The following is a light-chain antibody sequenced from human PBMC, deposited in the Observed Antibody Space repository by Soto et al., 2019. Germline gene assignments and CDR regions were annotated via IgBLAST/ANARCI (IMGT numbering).Light chain of an antibody. CDR1: SSNIGAGYD. CDR2: ANS. CDR3: PSYDSSLSVYV. J-gene: IGLJ1*01. Sequence: QSVLTQPPSVSGAPGQRVTISCTGSSSNIGAGYDVHWYQQLPGTAPQLLIYANSNRPSGVPDRFSASKSGTSASLAITGLQAEDEADYYCPSYDSSLSVYVVGSGTKLTVL. V-gene: IGLV1-40*01.